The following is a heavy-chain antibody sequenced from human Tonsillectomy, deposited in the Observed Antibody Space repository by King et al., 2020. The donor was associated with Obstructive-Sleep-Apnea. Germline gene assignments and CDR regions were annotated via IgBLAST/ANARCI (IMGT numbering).Heavy chain of an antibody. Sequence: VQLVESGGGLVQPGGSLRLSCAASGFTFSSYAMDWVRQAPGKGLEWVSTISGSGDSTYYADSVKGRFTISRDNSKNTLYLQMNSLRAEDTAVYYCAKQNSGWYSGFDYWGKGTLVTVSS. J-gene: IGHJ4*02. D-gene: IGHD6-19*01. V-gene: IGHV3-23*04. CDR1: GFTFSSYA. CDR2: ISGSGDST. CDR3: AKQNSGWYSGFDY.